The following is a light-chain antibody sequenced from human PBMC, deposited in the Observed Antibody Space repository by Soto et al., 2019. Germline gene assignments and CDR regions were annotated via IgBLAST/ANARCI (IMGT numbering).Light chain of an antibody. CDR2: GAS. Sequence: SVLTRSQATMSLSPGERATLYCRARPSVSSSYLAWYQQKPGKAPRLLIYGASSRATGIPDRFSGSGSGTDFTLTISRLQPEDFAVYYCQQYGSSLRTLGERTKVDI. V-gene: IGKV3-20*01. J-gene: IGKJ1*01. CDR1: PSVSSSY. CDR3: QQYGSSLRT.